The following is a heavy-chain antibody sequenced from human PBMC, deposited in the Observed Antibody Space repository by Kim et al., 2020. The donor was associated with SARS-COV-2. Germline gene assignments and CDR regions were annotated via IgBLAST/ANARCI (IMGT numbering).Heavy chain of an antibody. CDR3: ARASLERDCSPYYGMDV. Sequence: GGSLRLSCAASGFTFSSCSMNWVRQAPGKGLEWVSSISSHNSYIYYADSVKGRFTISRDNAKNSLYLQMNSLRAEDTAVYYCARASLERDCSPYYGMDVWGQGTTVTVSS. V-gene: IGHV3-21*01. D-gene: IGHD1-1*01. J-gene: IGHJ6*02. CDR2: ISSHNSYI. CDR1: GFTFSSCS.